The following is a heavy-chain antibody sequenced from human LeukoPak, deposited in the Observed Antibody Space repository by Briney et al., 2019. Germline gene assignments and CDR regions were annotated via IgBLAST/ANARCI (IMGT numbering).Heavy chain of an antibody. CDR3: AKDLIYYDFWSGSGDFDY. CDR1: GFTFSSYG. V-gene: IGHV3-30*18. J-gene: IGHJ4*02. CDR2: ISYDGSNK. Sequence: GGSLRLSCAASGFTFSSYGMHWVRQAPGKGLEWVAVISYDGSNKYYADSVKGRFTISRDNSKNTLYLQMNSLGAEDTAVYYCAKDLIYYDFWSGSGDFDYWGQGTLVTVSS. D-gene: IGHD3-3*01.